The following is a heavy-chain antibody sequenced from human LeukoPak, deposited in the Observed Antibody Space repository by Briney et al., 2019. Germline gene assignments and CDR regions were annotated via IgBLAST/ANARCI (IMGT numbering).Heavy chain of an antibody. CDR2: INHSGST. D-gene: IGHD3-16*02. V-gene: IGHV4-34*01. Sequence: SETLSLTCAVYGGSFSGYYWSWIRQPPGKGLEWIGEINHSGSTNYNPSLKSRVTISVDTSKNQFSLKLSSVTAADTAVYHCARGPLYYDYVWGSYRKRYDAFDIWGQGTMVTVSS. CDR1: GGSFSGYY. CDR3: ARGPLYYDYVWGSYRKRYDAFDI. J-gene: IGHJ3*02.